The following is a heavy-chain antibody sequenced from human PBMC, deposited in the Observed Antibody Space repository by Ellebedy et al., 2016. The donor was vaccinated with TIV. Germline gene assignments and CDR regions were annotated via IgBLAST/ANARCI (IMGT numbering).Heavy chain of an antibody. Sequence: AAAVKVSCKASGYIFTGYYLRWVRQAPGQGLEWMGWINPNSGDPNYAQKFQGRVTFTRDPSISTAYMELSSLSSEDTAVYYCASDGMAVAVGDFWFDPWGQGTLVTVSS. J-gene: IGHJ5*02. V-gene: IGHV1-2*02. CDR2: INPNSGDP. CDR3: ASDGMAVAVGDFWFDP. CDR1: GYIFTGYY. D-gene: IGHD6-19*01.